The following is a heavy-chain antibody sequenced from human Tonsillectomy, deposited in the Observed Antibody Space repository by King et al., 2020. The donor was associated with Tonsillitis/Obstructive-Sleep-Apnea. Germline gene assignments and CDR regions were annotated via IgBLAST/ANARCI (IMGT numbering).Heavy chain of an antibody. CDR3: ASCVTALRYFDY. CDR1: GGSVGGYY. Sequence: VQLQQWGAGLLKPSETLSLTCAVYGGSVGGYYWSWIRQPPGKGLEWIGEINHSGSTNYNPSLKSRVTISVDTSKKQFSLKLSSLTAADTAVYYCASCVTALRYFDYWGQGTLVTVSS. CDR2: INHSGST. J-gene: IGHJ4*02. V-gene: IGHV4-34*01. D-gene: IGHD2-21*02.